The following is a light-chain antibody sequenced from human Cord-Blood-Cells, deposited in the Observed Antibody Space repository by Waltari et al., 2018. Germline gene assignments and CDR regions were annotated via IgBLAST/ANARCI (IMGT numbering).Light chain of an antibody. J-gene: IGLJ3*02. V-gene: IGLV2-23*01. CDR1: RSNDGSYNL. CDR3: CSYAGSSTLV. CDR2: EAR. Sequence: QSALTQPASVSGSPGQSITISRTGTRSNDGSYNLVTLYQHPPGKAPNLMIYEARKQPSWVSNRFSGSISGNTASLTFSGVQAEDEADYYCCSYAGSSTLVFGGGTKLTVL.